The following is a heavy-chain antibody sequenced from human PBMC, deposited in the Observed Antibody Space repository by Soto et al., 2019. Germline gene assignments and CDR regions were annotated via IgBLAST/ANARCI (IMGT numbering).Heavy chain of an antibody. CDR3: ASTLYGDNVDY. J-gene: IGHJ4*02. V-gene: IGHV1-8*01. CDR2: MNPNSRNT. CDR1: GYTFTSYD. Sequence: QVQLVQSGAEVKKPGDSVKVFCKASGYTFTSYDINWVRQATGQGLEWMGWMNPNSRNTGYAQKFQGRVTMTRNTSISTAYMELSSLRSEDTAVDYCASTLYGDNVDYWGQGTLVTVSS. D-gene: IGHD4-17*01.